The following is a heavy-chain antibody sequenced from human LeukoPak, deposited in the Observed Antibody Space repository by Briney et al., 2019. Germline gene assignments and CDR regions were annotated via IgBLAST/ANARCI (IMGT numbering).Heavy chain of an antibody. CDR3: ARDDVDMRYNWFDP. Sequence: SETLSLTCTVSGGSISSGSYYWSWIRQPAGKGLEWIGRIYSSGSTNYNPSLKSRVTMSVDTSKNQFSLKLSSVTAADTAVYYCARDDVDMRYNWFDPWGQGTLVTVSS. CDR1: GGSISSGSYY. D-gene: IGHD5-12*01. V-gene: IGHV4-61*02. J-gene: IGHJ5*02. CDR2: IYSSGST.